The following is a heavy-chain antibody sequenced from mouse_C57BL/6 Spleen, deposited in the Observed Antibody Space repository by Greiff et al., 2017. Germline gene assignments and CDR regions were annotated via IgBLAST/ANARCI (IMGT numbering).Heavy chain of an antibody. CDR2: ISSGSSTI. D-gene: IGHD3-1*01. Sequence: DVHLVESGGGLVKPGGSLKLSCAASGFTFSDYGMHWVRQAPEKGLEWVAYISSGSSTISYADTVKGRFTISRDNAKNTLFLQMTSLRSEDTAMYYCTRRAGYYLDYWGQGTTLTVSS. CDR3: TRRAGYYLDY. J-gene: IGHJ2*01. CDR1: GFTFSDYG. V-gene: IGHV5-17*01.